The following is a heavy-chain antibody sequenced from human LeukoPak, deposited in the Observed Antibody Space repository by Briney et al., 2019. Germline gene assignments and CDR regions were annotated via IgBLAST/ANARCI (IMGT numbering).Heavy chain of an antibody. CDR1: GGSFSGYY. V-gene: IGHV4-34*01. CDR3: ARARRDSGYYKVDY. Sequence: SETLSLTCAVYGGSFSGYYWSWIRQPPGKGLEWIGEINHSGSANYNPSLKSRVTLSIDKSKNQFSLNLSSVTAADTAVYYCARARRDSGYYKVDYWGQGTPVTVSS. CDR2: INHSGSA. J-gene: IGHJ4*02. D-gene: IGHD3-3*01.